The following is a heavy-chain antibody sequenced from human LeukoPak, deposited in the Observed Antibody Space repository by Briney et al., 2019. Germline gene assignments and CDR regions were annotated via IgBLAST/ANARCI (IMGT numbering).Heavy chain of an antibody. CDR3: ARERQWLAKYGMDV. CDR2: IDTNTGNP. Sequence: ASVKVSCKASGYTFTNYTINWVRLAPGQGLEWMGWIDTNTGNPTYAQGFAGRFVFSLDTSVTTTYLQISSLKAEDTAVYYCARERQWLAKYGMDVWGQGTTVTVSS. CDR1: GYTFTNYT. V-gene: IGHV7-4-1*02. J-gene: IGHJ6*02. D-gene: IGHD6-19*01.